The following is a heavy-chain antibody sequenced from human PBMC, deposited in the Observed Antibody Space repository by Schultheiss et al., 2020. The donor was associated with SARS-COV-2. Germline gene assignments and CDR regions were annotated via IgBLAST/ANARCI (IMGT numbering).Heavy chain of an antibody. CDR1: GGSISSGGYY. V-gene: IGHV4-31*01. J-gene: IGHJ5*02. CDR3: ASLVGDYVWGSYRPRWFDP. CDR2: IYYSGNT. Sequence: TLSLTCTVSGGSISSGGYYWSWIRQHPGKGLEWIGYIYYSGNTNYNPSLKSLVSMSVDTSKNQFSLKLSSVTAADTAVYYCASLVGDYVWGSYRPRWFDPWGQGTLVTVSS. D-gene: IGHD3-16*02.